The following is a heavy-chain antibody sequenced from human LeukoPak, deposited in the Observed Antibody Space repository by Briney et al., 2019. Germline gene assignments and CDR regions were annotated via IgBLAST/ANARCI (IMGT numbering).Heavy chain of an antibody. CDR3: ARVHIIAAAGNVGDY. CDR2: INPSGGST. D-gene: IGHD6-13*01. CDR1: GYTFTSYY. Sequence: ASVKVSCKASGYTFTSYYMHWVRQAPGQGLEWMGIINPSGGSTSYAQKLQGRVTMTTDTSTSTAYMELRSLRSDDTAVYYCARVHIIAAAGNVGDYWGQGTLVTVSS. J-gene: IGHJ4*02. V-gene: IGHV1-46*01.